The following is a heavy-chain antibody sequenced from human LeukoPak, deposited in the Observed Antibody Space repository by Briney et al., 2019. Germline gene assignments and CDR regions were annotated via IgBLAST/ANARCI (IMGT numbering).Heavy chain of an antibody. J-gene: IGHJ5*02. Sequence: GGSLRLSCAASGFTFSNAWMSWVRQAPGKGLEWVGRIKSKTDGGTTDYAAPVKGRFTISRDDSKNTLYLQMNSLKTEDTAVYYCTTTARFPFRNWFDPWDQGTLVTVSS. CDR1: GFTFSNAW. D-gene: IGHD2/OR15-2a*01. CDR2: IKSKTDGGTT. CDR3: TTTARFPFRNWFDP. V-gene: IGHV3-15*01.